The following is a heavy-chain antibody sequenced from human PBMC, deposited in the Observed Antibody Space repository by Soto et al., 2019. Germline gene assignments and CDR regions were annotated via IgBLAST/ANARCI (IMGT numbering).Heavy chain of an antibody. CDR3: ARDESSGYYVEPCDY. Sequence: PGGSLRLSCAASGFTFSSCSMNWVRQAPGKGLEWVSYISSSSGTIYYADSVKGRFTISRDNAKNSLYLQMDSLRGEDTAVYYCARDESSGYYVEPCDYWGQGTLVTVSS. CDR2: ISSSSGTI. D-gene: IGHD3-22*01. J-gene: IGHJ4*02. CDR1: GFTFSSCS. V-gene: IGHV3-48*01.